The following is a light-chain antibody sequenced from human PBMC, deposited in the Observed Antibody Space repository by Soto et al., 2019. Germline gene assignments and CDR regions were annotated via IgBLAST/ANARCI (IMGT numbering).Light chain of an antibody. J-gene: IGKJ1*01. CDR1: QSVSSN. Sequence: EIVMTQPPATLSVSPGERATLSCRASQSVSSNLAWYQQKPGQAPRLLIYGASTRATGIPARFSGSGSGTEFTLTISSLQSEDFAVYFCQQYSNWPGTFGQGTKVEIK. CDR3: QQYSNWPGT. CDR2: GAS. V-gene: IGKV3-15*01.